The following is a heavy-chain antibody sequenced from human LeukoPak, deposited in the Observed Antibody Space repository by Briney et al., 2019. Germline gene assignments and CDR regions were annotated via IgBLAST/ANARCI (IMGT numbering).Heavy chain of an antibody. J-gene: IGHJ6*02. D-gene: IGHD4-17*01. CDR2: INSDGSST. Sequence: GGSLRLSCAASGFTFSSYWMHWVRQAPGKGLVWVSRINSDGSSTSYADSVKGRFTISRDNAKNTLYLQMNSLRAEDTAVYYCARAQQDYGDQRYYYYYGMDVWGQGTTVTVSS. CDR1: GFTFSSYW. V-gene: IGHV3-74*01. CDR3: ARAQQDYGDQRYYYYYGMDV.